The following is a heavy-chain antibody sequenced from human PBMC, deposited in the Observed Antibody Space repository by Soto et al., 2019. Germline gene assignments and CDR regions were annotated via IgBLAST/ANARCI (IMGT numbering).Heavy chain of an antibody. CDR3: ARIQYCTNGVCLPIDP. Sequence: QVTLKESGPVLVKPTETLTLTCTVSGFSLSNARMGVSWIRQPPGKALEWLAHIFSNDEKSYSTSLKRRLTRSKDTSKSQVVLTMTNMDPVDTATYYCARIQYCTNGVCLPIDPWGQGTLVTVSS. CDR1: GFSLSNARMG. J-gene: IGHJ5*02. D-gene: IGHD2-8*01. V-gene: IGHV2-26*01. CDR2: IFSNDEK.